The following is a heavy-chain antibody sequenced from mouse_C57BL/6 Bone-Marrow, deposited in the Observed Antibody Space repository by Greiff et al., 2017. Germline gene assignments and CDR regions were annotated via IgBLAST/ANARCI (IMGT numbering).Heavy chain of an antibody. D-gene: IGHD2-1*01. CDR1: YFAFMASA. Sequence: LQQSGAELVRPGSSVKLSCKASYFAFMASAMHWVKQRPGHGLEWIGSFTMYSDATEYSENFKGKATLTANTASSTAYMELSSLTSEDSAVYYGARSRVGNYHYVEYCGRGTTLTVSA. J-gene: IGHJ2*01. CDR2: FTMYSDAT. CDR3: ARSRVGNYHYVEY. V-gene: IGHV1-49*01.